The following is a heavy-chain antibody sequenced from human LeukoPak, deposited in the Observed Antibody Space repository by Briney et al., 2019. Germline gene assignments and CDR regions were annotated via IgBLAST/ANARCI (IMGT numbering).Heavy chain of an antibody. CDR1: GGSVSSGSYY. CDR3: ARGAVAGRPIDY. D-gene: IGHD6-19*01. V-gene: IGHV4-61*01. J-gene: IGHJ4*02. CDR2: IYYSGST. Sequence: SETLSLTCTVSGGSVSSGSYYWSWIRQPPGKGLEWIGYIYYSGSTNYNPSHKSRVTISVDTSKNQFSLKLSSVTAADTAVYYCARGAVAGRPIDYWGQGTLVTVSS.